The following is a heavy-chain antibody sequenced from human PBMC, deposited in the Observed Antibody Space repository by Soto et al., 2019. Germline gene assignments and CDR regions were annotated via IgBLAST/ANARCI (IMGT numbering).Heavy chain of an antibody. V-gene: IGHV3-7*01. CDR1: QFTFSNYW. Sequence: EVQLVESGGDLVQPGGSLRLSCAGSQFTFSNYWMNWVSQAPGKGLEWVANINQDGSEKYYVDSVKGRFTISRDIAKNSLFLQMNSLRADDTAVYYCARASPGMDVWGQGTTVTVSS. CDR2: INQDGSEK. J-gene: IGHJ6*02. CDR3: ARASPGMDV.